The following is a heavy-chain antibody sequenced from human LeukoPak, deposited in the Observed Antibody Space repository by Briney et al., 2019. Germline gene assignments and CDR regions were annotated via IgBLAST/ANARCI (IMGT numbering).Heavy chain of an antibody. CDR1: GFTFSSYG. J-gene: IGHJ5*02. V-gene: IGHV3-NL1*01. Sequence: PGRSLRLSCAASGFTFSSYGMHWVRQAPGKGLEWVSAISGSGGSTYYADSVKGRFTISRDNSKNTLYLQMNSLRAEDTAVYYCAKDLYGSGSYYNRGNWFDPWGQGTLVTVSS. CDR3: AKDLYGSGSYYNRGNWFDP. CDR2: ISGSGGST. D-gene: IGHD3-10*01.